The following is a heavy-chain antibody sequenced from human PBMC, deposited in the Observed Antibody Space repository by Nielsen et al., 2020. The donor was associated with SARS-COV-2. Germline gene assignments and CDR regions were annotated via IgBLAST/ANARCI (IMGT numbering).Heavy chain of an antibody. CDR3: ASGLLTTVTTGAMDV. CDR1: GFTFSDFY. V-gene: IGHV3-11*03. D-gene: IGHD4-11*01. J-gene: IGHJ6*02. Sequence: GSLRLSCAASGFTFSDFYMSWVRQAPGKGLQWISYISSSGDYTNYADSMKGRFTISRDNAKNLLYLQMNSLRAEDTALYYCASGLLTTVTTGAMDVWDQGTTVTVSS. CDR2: ISSSGDYT.